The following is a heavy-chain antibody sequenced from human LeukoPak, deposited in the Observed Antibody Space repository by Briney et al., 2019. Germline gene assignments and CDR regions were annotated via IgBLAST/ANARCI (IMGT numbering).Heavy chain of an antibody. CDR3: AKGFDFWSGRFDY. J-gene: IGHJ4*02. D-gene: IGHD3-3*01. CDR1: GFTFSSYG. CDR2: IRYDGSNK. V-gene: IGHV3-30*02. Sequence: GGSLRLSCAASGFTFSSYGMLWVRQAPGKGLEWVAFIRYDGSNKYYVDSVKGRFTISRDNSKDTLYLQMNSLSAEDTAVYYCAKGFDFWSGRFDYWGQGTLVTVSS.